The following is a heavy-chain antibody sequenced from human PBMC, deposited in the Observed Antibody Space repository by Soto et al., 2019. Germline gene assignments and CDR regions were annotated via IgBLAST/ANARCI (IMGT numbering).Heavy chain of an antibody. CDR3: ARHSIWAQLVG. J-gene: IGHJ4*02. CDR1: GGSISSSSYY. D-gene: IGHD6-13*01. V-gene: IGHV4-39*01. CDR2: IYYSGST. Sequence: SETLSLTCTVSGGSISSSSYYWGWIRQPPGKGLEWIGSIYYSGSTYYNPSLKSRVTISVDTSKNQFSLKLSSATAADTAVYYCARHSIWAQLVGWGQGTLVTVSS.